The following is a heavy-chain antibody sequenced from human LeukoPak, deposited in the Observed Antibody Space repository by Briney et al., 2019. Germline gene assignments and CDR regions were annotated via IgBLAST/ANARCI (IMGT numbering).Heavy chain of an antibody. V-gene: IGHV1-2*02. CDR2: INPNSGGT. CDR1: GYTFTGYY. CDR3: ASKGYTVGATLSGAFDI. J-gene: IGHJ3*02. D-gene: IGHD1-26*01. Sequence: ASVKVSCKASGYTFTGYYMHWVRQAPGQGLEWMGWINPNSGGTNYAQKFQGRVTMTRDTSISTAYMELSRLRSDDTAVYYCASKGYTVGATLSGAFDIWGHGTMVTVSS.